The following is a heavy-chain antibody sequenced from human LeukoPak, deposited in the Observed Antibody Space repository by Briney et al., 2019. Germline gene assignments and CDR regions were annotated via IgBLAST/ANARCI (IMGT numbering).Heavy chain of an antibody. D-gene: IGHD6-13*01. CDR1: GFTFRGSG. CDR2: IRHDGNVQ. V-gene: IGHV3-30*02. J-gene: IGHJ4*02. CDR3: AKLTPGTATPFDS. Sequence: GGSLRLSCEASGFTFRGSGMHWVRQAPGKGLEWVAYIRHDGNVQLYADSVKGRLTISRDDSKNTLYLHLNNLGPEDTALYFCAKLTPGTATPFDSWGQGTLVTVSS.